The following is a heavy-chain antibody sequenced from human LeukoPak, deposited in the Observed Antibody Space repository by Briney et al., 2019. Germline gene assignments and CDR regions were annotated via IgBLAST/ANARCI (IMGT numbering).Heavy chain of an antibody. J-gene: IGHJ4*02. Sequence: PGGSLRLSCAASGFTLSYYWMTWVRRAPGKGLEWVANIMQDGSEKYYVDSVKGRFTISRDNAKNSLYLQMNSLRAEDTAVYYCARVVDTHFDYWGQGTLVTVSS. D-gene: IGHD5-18*01. V-gene: IGHV3-7*02. CDR3: ARVVDTHFDY. CDR1: GFTLSYYW. CDR2: IMQDGSEK.